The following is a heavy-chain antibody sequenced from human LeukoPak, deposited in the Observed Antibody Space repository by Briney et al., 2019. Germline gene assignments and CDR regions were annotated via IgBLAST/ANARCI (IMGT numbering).Heavy chain of an antibody. CDR1: GFTFSSYA. J-gene: IGHJ4*02. Sequence: GGSLRLSCAASGFTFSSYAMSWVRQAPGKGLEWVSAISGSGGSTYYADSVKGRFTISRDNSKNTLYLQMNSLRAEDTAVYYCARSPLRGYSGYLIFDYWGQGTLVTVSS. D-gene: IGHD5-12*01. CDR2: ISGSGGST. CDR3: ARSPLRGYSGYLIFDY. V-gene: IGHV3-23*01.